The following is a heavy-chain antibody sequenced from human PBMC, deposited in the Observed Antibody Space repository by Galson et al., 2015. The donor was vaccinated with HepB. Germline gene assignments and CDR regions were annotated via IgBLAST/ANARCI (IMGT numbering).Heavy chain of an antibody. V-gene: IGHV1-69*04. CDR2: IIPILGIA. J-gene: IGHJ3*02. D-gene: IGHD2-15*01. CDR3: ARVEGPAAIILPKYCSGGSCYPRGAFDI. Sequence: SVKVSCKSSGGTFSSYANSWVRQAPGQGLEWMGRIIPILGIANYAQKFQGRVTITADKSTSTAYMELSSLRSEDTAVYYCARVEGPAAIILPKYCSGGSCYPRGAFDIWGQGTMVTVSS. CDR1: GGTFSSYA.